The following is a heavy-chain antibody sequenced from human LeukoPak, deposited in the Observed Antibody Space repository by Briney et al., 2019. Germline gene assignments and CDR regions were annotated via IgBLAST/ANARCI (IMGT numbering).Heavy chain of an antibody. D-gene: IGHD3-10*01. CDR2: ISSSGSTI. CDR3: ASYGSGSHYSGRYFDY. V-gene: IGHV3-11*01. J-gene: IGHJ4*02. CDR1: GFTFSDYY. Sequence: GGSLRLSCAASGFTFSDYYMSWIRQAPGKGLEWVSYISSSGSTIYYADSVKGRFTISRDNAKNSLYLQMNSLRAEDTAVYYCASYGSGSHYSGRYFDYWGQGTLVTVSS.